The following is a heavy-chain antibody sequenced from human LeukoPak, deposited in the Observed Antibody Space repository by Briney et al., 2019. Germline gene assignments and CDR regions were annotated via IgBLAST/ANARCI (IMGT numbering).Heavy chain of an antibody. V-gene: IGHV3-7*03. CDR1: GFIFTSNR. Sequence: GGSLRLSCTASGFIFTSNRMNWVRQAPGKGLEWVANIKHDGSEQIYVDSVKGRFTISRDNAKNSLYLQMNSLRAEDTAVYYCASYEFRSGTFDYWGQGTLVTVSS. CDR3: ASYEFRSGTFDY. J-gene: IGHJ4*02. CDR2: IKHDGSEQ. D-gene: IGHD3-3*01.